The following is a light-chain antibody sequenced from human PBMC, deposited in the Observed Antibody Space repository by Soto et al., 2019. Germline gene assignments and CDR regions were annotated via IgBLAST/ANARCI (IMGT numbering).Light chain of an antibody. CDR1: QGISSY. CDR3: QQYYSYLYT. CDR2: AAS. J-gene: IGKJ2*01. Sequence: AIRMTQSPSSFSASTGDSVTITCRASQGISSYLAWYQQKPGKDPKLLIYAASTLQSGVPSRFSGSGSGTDFTLTISCLQSEDFATYYCQQYYSYLYTFGQGTKLEIK. V-gene: IGKV1-8*01.